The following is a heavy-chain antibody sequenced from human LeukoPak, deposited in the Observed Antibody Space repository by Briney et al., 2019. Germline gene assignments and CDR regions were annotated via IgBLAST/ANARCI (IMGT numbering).Heavy chain of an antibody. J-gene: IGHJ5*02. CDR3: ARGSSLGFDP. Sequence: GGSLGLSCAASGFPFRTFDFHWVRQATGKGLEWVSSIGSAGDTYYPGSVKGRFTISRENAKNSSYLQMDSLRAADTALYFCARGSSLGFDPWGQGTLVTVSS. V-gene: IGHV3-13*04. D-gene: IGHD2-2*01. CDR1: GFPFRTFD. CDR2: IGSAGDT.